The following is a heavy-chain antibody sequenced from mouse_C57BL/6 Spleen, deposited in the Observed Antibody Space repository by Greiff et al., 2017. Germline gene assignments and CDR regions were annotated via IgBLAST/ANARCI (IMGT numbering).Heavy chain of an antibody. J-gene: IGHJ2*01. Sequence: EVKLVESGPGLVKPSQSLSLTCSVTGYSITSGYYWNWIRQFPGNKLEWMGYISYDGSHNYNPSLKNRISITRDTSKNQFFLKLNSVTTEDTATYYCARGPIYYDYDGGYYFDYWGQGTTLTVSS. CDR3: ARGPIYYDYDGGYYFDY. V-gene: IGHV3-6*01. CDR1: GYSITSGYY. D-gene: IGHD2-4*01. CDR2: ISYDGSH.